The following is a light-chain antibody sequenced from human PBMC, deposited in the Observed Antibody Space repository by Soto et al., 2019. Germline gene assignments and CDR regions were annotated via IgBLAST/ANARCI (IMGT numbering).Light chain of an antibody. V-gene: IGKV3-15*01. CDR1: QSVASN. J-gene: IGKJ1*01. CDR2: GAS. CDR3: QQYNNWPRT. Sequence: EIVMTQSPVTLSLSPGDRATLSCRASQSVASNLAWFQQKPGQAPRLLVYGASASATGIPARFSGSGSGTEFTLTISSLQSEDFAVYYCQQYNNWPRTFGPGTKVEIK.